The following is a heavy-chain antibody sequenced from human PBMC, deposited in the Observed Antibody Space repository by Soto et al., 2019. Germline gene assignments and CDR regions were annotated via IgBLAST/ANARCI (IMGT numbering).Heavy chain of an antibody. D-gene: IGHD3-22*01. Sequence: QVQLQESGPGLVKPSGTLSLTCAVSGGSISSSNWWSWLRQPPGKGLEWIGEIYHSGSTNYNPSLKSRVTISVDKSKNQFSLKLSSVTAADTAVYYCARSPDSSGYYPRWYYYGMDVWGQGTTVTVSS. CDR1: GGSISSSNW. V-gene: IGHV4-4*02. CDR3: ARSPDSSGYYPRWYYYGMDV. CDR2: IYHSGST. J-gene: IGHJ6*02.